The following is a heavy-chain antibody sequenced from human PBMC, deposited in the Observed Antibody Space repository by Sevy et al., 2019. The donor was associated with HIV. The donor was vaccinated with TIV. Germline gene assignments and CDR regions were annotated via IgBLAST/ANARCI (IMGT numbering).Heavy chain of an antibody. J-gene: IGHJ3*02. CDR1: GFTFSSYA. Sequence: GGSLRLSCAASGFTFSSYAMHWARQAPGKGLEWVAVISYDGSNKYYADSVKGRFTISRDNSKNTLYLQMNSLRAEDTAVYYCARDTYDAFDIWGQGTMVTVSS. CDR3: ARDTYDAFDI. CDR2: ISYDGSNK. V-gene: IGHV3-30-3*01.